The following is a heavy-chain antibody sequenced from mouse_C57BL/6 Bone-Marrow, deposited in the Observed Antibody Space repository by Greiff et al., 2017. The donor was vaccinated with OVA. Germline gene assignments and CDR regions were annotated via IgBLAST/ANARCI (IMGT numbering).Heavy chain of an antibody. CDR1: GYTFTDYY. CDR2: IFPGSGST. CDR3: ASPLYYGSSYWYFDV. V-gene: IGHV1-75*01. J-gene: IGHJ1*03. Sequence: QVQLQQSGPELVKPGASVKISCKASGYTFTDYYINWVKQRPGQGLEWIGWIFPGSGSTYYNEKFKGKATLTVDKSSSTAYMLLSSLTSEDSAVYFCASPLYYGSSYWYFDVWGTGTTVTVSS. D-gene: IGHD1-1*01.